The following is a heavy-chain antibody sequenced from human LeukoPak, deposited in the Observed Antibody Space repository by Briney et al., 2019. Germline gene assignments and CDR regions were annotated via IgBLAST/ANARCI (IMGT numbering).Heavy chain of an antibody. J-gene: IGHJ4*02. CDR1: GYTFTSYD. Sequence: ASVKVSCKASGYTFTSYDINWVRQATGQGLEWMGWMNPNSGNTGYAQKFQGRVTMTRNTSISTAYMELSSLRSEDTAVYYCARANVIAAAGISPFRYWGQGTLVTVSS. CDR3: ARANVIAAAGISPFRY. CDR2: MNPNSGNT. D-gene: IGHD6-13*01. V-gene: IGHV1-8*01.